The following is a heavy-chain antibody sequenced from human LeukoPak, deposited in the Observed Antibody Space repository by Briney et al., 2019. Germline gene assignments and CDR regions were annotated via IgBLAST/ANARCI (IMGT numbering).Heavy chain of an antibody. CDR1: GFILSDYN. J-gene: IGHJ4*02. Sequence: GGSLRLSCAASGFILSDYNMNWVRQAPGKGLEWVSFIAISGTYITYADSVKGRFTISRENAKNSLYLQMNSLRAEDTAVYYCTRDVSASARAYDYWGQGTLVTVSS. D-gene: IGHD2-15*01. CDR3: TRDVSASARAYDY. V-gene: IGHV3-21*01. CDR2: IAISGTYI.